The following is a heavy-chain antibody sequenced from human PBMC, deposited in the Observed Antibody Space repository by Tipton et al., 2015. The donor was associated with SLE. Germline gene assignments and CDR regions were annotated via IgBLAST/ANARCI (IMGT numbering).Heavy chain of an antibody. V-gene: IGHV4-34*01. CDR3: ARSADPRTQGYNIWYFDI. CDR1: GGSFSGYY. CDR2: INHSGST. D-gene: IGHD5-24*01. J-gene: IGHJ2*01. Sequence: TLSLTCAVYGGSFSGYYWSWIRQPPGKGLEWIGEINHSGSTNYNPSLKSRVTISLDKSKNQFSLRLSSVTAADTAVYYCARSADPRTQGYNIWYFDIWGRGTLLTVSS.